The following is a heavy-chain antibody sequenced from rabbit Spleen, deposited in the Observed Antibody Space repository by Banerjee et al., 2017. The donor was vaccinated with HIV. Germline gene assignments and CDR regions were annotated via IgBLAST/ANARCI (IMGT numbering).Heavy chain of an antibody. CDR3: ARDSGTSFSSYGMDL. V-gene: IGHV1S45*01. CDR1: GLDFSSSYW. Sequence: EESGGGLVQPEGSLTLTCTASGLDFSSSYWICWVRQAPGKGLEWIACIYAGSSGTTYYANWAKGRFTISKTSSTTVTLQVTSLTAADTATYFCARDSGTSFSSYGMDLWGQGTLVTVS. D-gene: IGHD8-1*01. CDR2: IYAGSSGTT. J-gene: IGHJ6*01.